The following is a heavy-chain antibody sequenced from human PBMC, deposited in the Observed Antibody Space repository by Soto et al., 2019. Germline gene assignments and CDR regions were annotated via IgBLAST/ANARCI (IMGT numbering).Heavy chain of an antibody. Sequence: QVQLVQSGAEVKKPGSSVKVSCKASGGTFSSYTINWVRQAPGQGLEWMGRIIPILGIANYAQKFQGRVTITADKSTSTAYMELSSLRSEDTAVYYCARGYDFWSGYEAEYFQHWGQGTLVTVSS. CDR1: GGTFSSYT. CDR2: IIPILGIA. D-gene: IGHD3-3*01. CDR3: ARGYDFWSGYEAEYFQH. J-gene: IGHJ1*01. V-gene: IGHV1-69*02.